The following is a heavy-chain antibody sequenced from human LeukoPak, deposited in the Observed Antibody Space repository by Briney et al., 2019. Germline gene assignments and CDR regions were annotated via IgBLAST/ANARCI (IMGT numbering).Heavy chain of an antibody. CDR3: AKEGRSLQTY. V-gene: IGHV3-7*03. CDR1: GFTFSNVW. Sequence: GGSLRLSCAVSGFTFSNVWMSWVRLAPGKGLEWVANIKEDGTETYYVDSVKGRFTISRDNAKNSLYLQMNSLRVEDTAVYYCAKEGRSLQTYWGQGTLVTVSS. J-gene: IGHJ4*02. D-gene: IGHD5-24*01. CDR2: IKEDGTET.